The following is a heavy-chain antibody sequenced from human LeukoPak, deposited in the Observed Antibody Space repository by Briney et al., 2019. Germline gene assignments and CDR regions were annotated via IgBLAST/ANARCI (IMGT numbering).Heavy chain of an antibody. CDR3: AESHYYYYGMDV. Sequence: SETLSLTCTVSGGSISSSSYYWGWIRQPPGKGLEWIGSIYYSGSTYYNPSLKSRVTISVDTSKNQFPLKLSSVTAADTAVYYCAESHYYYYGMDVWGQGTTVTVSS. CDR2: IYYSGST. CDR1: GGSISSSSYY. J-gene: IGHJ6*02. V-gene: IGHV4-39*01.